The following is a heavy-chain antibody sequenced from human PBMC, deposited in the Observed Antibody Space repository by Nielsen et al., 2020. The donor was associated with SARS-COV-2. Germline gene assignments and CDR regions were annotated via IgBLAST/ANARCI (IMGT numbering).Heavy chain of an antibody. CDR2: TWYDGSNK. Sequence: GESLKISCAASGFTFSSYGMHWVRQAPGKGLEWVAVTWYDGSNKYYADSVKGRFTISRDNSKNTLYLQMNSLRAEDTAVYYCATGDYYDSSGYYDLDYWGQGTLVTVSS. J-gene: IGHJ4*02. D-gene: IGHD3-22*01. CDR3: ATGDYYDSSGYYDLDY. CDR1: GFTFSSYG. V-gene: IGHV3-33*01.